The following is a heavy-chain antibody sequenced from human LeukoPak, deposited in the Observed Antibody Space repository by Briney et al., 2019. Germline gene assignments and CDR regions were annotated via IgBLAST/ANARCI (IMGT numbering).Heavy chain of an antibody. J-gene: IGHJ4*02. Sequence: PGRSLRLSCAASGFTFSSYGMHWVRQAPGKGLEWVAVIRYDGSNKYYADSVKGRFTISRDNSKNTLYLQMNSLRAEDTAVYYCAREGAPYSSSWYVDYWGQGTLVTVSS. D-gene: IGHD6-13*01. V-gene: IGHV3-33*01. CDR3: AREGAPYSSSWYVDY. CDR2: IRYDGSNK. CDR1: GFTFSSYG.